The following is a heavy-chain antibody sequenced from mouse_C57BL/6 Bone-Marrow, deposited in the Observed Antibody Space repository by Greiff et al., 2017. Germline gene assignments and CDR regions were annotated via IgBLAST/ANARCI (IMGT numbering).Heavy chain of an antibody. Sequence: QVQLQQPGAELVKPGASVKMSCKASGYTFTSYWIPWVKQRPGQGLEWIGDIYPTSGRTNYNEKFKSKAILTVDTSSNTAYMQLSSLTSEDSAVFYCARSGPLGRSFDYWGQGTTLPVSS. V-gene: IGHV1-55*01. CDR3: ARSGPLGRSFDY. CDR2: IYPTSGRT. CDR1: GYTFTSYW. D-gene: IGHD4-1*01. J-gene: IGHJ2*01.